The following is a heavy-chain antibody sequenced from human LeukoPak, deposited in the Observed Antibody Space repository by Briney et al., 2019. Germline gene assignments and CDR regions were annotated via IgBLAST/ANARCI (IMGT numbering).Heavy chain of an antibody. Sequence: GASVTVSCKASGYTFTDYYLHWVRQAPGQGLEWMGWINPNSGGTNYTQTFQGRVTMTRDTSITTAYLELSRLRSDDTAVYYCARIGYNHYFDYWGQGTLVTVSS. CDR3: ARIGYNHYFDY. J-gene: IGHJ4*02. D-gene: IGHD5-24*01. CDR2: INPNSGGT. V-gene: IGHV1-2*02. CDR1: GYTFTDYY.